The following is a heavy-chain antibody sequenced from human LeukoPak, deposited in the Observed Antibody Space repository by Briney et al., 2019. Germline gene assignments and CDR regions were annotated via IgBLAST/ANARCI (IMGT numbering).Heavy chain of an antibody. CDR3: ARSSGYYYDSSGYYCDY. V-gene: IGHV3-30-3*01. Sequence: GGSLRLSCAASGFTFSSYAMHWVRQAPGKGLEWVAVISYDGSNKYYVDSVKGRFTISRDNSKNTLYLQMNSLRAEDTAVYYCARSSGYYYDSSGYYCDYWGQGTLVTVSS. CDR2: ISYDGSNK. J-gene: IGHJ4*02. CDR1: GFTFSSYA. D-gene: IGHD3-22*01.